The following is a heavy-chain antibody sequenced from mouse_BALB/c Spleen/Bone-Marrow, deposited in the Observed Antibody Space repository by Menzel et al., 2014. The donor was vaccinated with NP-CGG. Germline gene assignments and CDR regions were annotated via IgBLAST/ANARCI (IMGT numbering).Heavy chain of an antibody. CDR2: IWAGGST. CDR1: GFSLTSYG. Sequence: VMLVESGPGLVAPSQSLSITCTVSGFSLTSYGVHWVRQPPGKGLEWLGVIWAGGSTNYNSAIMSRLSISKDNSKSQVFSKMNSLQTDDTAMYYCASPIYYDYPLFAYWGQGTLVTVSA. V-gene: IGHV2-9*02. CDR3: ASPIYYDYPLFAY. D-gene: IGHD2-4*01. J-gene: IGHJ3*01.